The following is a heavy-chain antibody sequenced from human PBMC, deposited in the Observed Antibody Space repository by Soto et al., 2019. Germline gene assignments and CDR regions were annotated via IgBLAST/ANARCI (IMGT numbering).Heavy chain of an antibody. CDR1: GYTFTDYG. CDR2: ISAYNGKT. CDR3: XXXXXXXXXXXXXGMDV. V-gene: IGHV1-18*01. J-gene: IGHJ6*02. Sequence: QVQLVQSGGEVKRPGASVTVSCKXSGYTFTDYGVNWVRQAPGQGLEWVGWISAYNGKTIYAQKFQGRVTMTADTSTSTAYMELGSLRFDDTAVYXXXXXXXXXXXXXXXGMDVWGQGTTVTVSS.